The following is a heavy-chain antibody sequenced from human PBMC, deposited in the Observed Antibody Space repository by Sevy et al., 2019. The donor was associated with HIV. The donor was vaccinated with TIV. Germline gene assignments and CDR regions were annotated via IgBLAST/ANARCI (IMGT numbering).Heavy chain of an antibody. CDR1: GFTFSSYW. CDR2: IKQDGSEK. CDR3: ARIRFRVGGQNWFFDL. Sequence: GGSLRLSCAASGFTFSSYWMSWVRQAPGKGLEWVANIKQDGSEKYYVDSVKGRFTIATDNAKNSLYLQMNRLKAEDTAVYYCARIRFRVGGQNWFFDLWGRGALVTVSS. V-gene: IGHV3-7*01. J-gene: IGHJ2*01. D-gene: IGHD3-10*01.